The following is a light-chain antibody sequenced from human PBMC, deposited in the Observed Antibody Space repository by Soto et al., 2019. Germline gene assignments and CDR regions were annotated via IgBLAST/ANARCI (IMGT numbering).Light chain of an antibody. CDR2: GAS. CDR1: QSIRSD. J-gene: IGKJ1*01. Sequence: EIVMTQSPATLSVSPGERATLSCRASQSIRSDLAWYQQRPGQAPRLLIYGASTRATGIPDRFSGSGSGTVFTLTINILEPDDFAVYYCHQYGNSPQTFGQGTKVDI. CDR3: HQYGNSPQT. V-gene: IGKV3D-15*01.